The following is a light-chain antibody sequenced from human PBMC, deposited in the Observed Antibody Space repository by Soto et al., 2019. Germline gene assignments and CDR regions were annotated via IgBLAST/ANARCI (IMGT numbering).Light chain of an antibody. CDR3: ATWDDSLSGFVV. CDR1: SSNIGNNF. V-gene: IGLV1-47*01. J-gene: IGLJ7*01. Sequence: QSVLTQPPSVSGTPGQRVTISCSGSSSNIGNNFVYWYQHLPGAAPPLLVYSDNHRPSGVPVRFSGSKSGTSASLTISGLRSEDEATYYCATWDDSLSGFVVFGGGTQLTVL. CDR2: SDN.